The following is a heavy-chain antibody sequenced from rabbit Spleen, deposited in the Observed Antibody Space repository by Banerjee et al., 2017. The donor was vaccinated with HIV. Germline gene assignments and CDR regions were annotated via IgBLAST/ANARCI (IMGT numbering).Heavy chain of an antibody. CDR1: GFSFSSNDY. J-gene: IGHJ6*01. CDR2: TVGGRSTCT. V-gene: IGHV1S40*01. CDR3: ARDTVASFSSYGMDL. Sequence: QSLEESGGGLVQPAGSLPLTCNASGFSFSSNDYMCWVRQAPGKGLVWIVGTVGGRSTCTYYASWAKGRFTISKASSTTVTLQMNSLTAADTATYFCARDTVASFSSYGMDLWGPGTLVTVS. D-gene: IGHD1-1*01.